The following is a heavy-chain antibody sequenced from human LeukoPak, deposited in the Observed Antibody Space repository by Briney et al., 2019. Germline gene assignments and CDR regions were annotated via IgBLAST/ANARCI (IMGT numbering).Heavy chain of an antibody. CDR2: INHSGST. CDR3: ARGFRNYDSSGYYGMTPQTFDY. V-gene: IGHV4-34*01. CDR1: GGSFSGYY. J-gene: IGHJ4*02. D-gene: IGHD3-22*01. Sequence: KPSETLSLTCAVYGGSFSGYYWSWIRQPPGKGLEWIGEINHSGSTNYNPSLKSRVTISVDTSKNQFSLKLSSVTAADTAVYYCARGFRNYDSSGYYGMTPQTFDYWGQGTLVTVSS.